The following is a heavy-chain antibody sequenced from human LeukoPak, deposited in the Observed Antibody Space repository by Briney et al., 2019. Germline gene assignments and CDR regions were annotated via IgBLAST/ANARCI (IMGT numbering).Heavy chain of an antibody. V-gene: IGHV3-21*01. CDR2: ISSSSSYI. Sequence: GGSLRLSCAASGFTFSSYGMHWVRQAPGKGLEWVSSISSSSSYIYYADSLKGRFTISRDNAKNSLYLQMTSLRAEDTAVYLCARDFLTGPNTGGAFDIWGQGTMVTVSS. CDR1: GFTFSSYG. J-gene: IGHJ3*02. CDR3: ARDFLTGPNTGGAFDI. D-gene: IGHD3-10*01.